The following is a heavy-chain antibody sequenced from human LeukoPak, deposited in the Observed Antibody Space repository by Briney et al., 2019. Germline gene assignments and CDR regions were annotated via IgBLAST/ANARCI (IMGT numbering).Heavy chain of an antibody. D-gene: IGHD3-22*01. V-gene: IGHV3-23*01. Sequence: GGSLRLSCAVSGFTFSSYAMNWVRHAPGKGLEWVSSISGSGGRTYYADSVKGRFTISRDNSKNTLYLQMNSLRAEDTAVYYCAKGSGDSTGYYYDYYYYYMDVWGKGTTVTVSS. J-gene: IGHJ6*03. CDR2: ISGSGGRT. CDR3: AKGSGDSTGYYYDYYYYYMDV. CDR1: GFTFSSYA.